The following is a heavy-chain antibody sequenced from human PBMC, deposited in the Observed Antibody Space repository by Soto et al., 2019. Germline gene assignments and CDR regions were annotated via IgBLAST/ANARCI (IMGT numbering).Heavy chain of an antibody. J-gene: IGHJ4*02. Sequence: PGGSLRLSCATSGFIFSNYWMHWVRQAPGKGLVWVSRINTDGSSTSYTDSVKGRFTMSRDNAKNSLYLQMNSLRAEDTALYYCAKASMSRGRFDYWGQGTLVTVSS. CDR1: GFIFSNYW. D-gene: IGHD3-22*01. CDR3: AKASMSRGRFDY. V-gene: IGHV3-74*01. CDR2: INTDGSST.